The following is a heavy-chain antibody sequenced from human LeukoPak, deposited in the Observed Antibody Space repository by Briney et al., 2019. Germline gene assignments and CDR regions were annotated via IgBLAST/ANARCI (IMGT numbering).Heavy chain of an antibody. V-gene: IGHV1-8*01. J-gene: IGHJ4*02. CDR3: ARGPADWTQLPDY. CDR2: MNPNSGNT. CDR1: GYTFTSYD. D-gene: IGHD3/OR15-3a*01. Sequence: VASVKVSCKASGYTFTSYDINWVRQATGQGLEWMGWMNPNSGNTGYVQKFQGRVTMTRNTSISTAYMELSSLRSEDTAVYYCARGPADWTQLPDYWGQGTLVTVSS.